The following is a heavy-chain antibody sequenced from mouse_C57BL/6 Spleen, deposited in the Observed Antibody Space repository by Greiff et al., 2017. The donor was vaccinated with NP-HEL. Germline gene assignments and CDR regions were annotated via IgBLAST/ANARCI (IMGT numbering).Heavy chain of an antibody. CDR2: INPNNGGT. V-gene: IGHV1-18*01. J-gene: IGHJ4*01. D-gene: IGHD1-1*01. CDR1: GYTFTDYN. Sequence: SGPELVKPGASVKIPCKASGYTFTDYNMDWVKQSHGKSLEWIGDINPNNGGTIYNQKFKGKATLTVDKSSSTAYMELRSLTSEDTAVYYCARSTYYYGSSLLYAMDYWGQGTSVTVSS. CDR3: ARSTYYYGSSLLYAMDY.